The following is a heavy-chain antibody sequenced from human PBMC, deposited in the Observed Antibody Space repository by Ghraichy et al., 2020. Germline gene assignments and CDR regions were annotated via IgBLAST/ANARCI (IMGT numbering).Heavy chain of an antibody. CDR2: ISGSGGTI. CDR3: VRDRYNSGSQPRIFYFDY. Sequence: GESLNISCAAYDFLFSSYAMNWVRQAPGKGLEWVSFISGSGGTIYYADSVKGRFTISRDNAKNSLYLQMNSLRVEDTALYYCVRDRYNSGSQPRIFYFDYWGQGTLVTVSS. D-gene: IGHD6-19*01. V-gene: IGHV3-48*03. J-gene: IGHJ4*02. CDR1: DFLFSSYA.